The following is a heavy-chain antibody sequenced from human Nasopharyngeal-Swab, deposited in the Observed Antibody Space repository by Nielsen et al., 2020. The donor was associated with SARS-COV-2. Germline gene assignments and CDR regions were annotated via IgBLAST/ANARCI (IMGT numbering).Heavy chain of an antibody. V-gene: IGHV3-30-3*01. CDR2: ISYDGSNK. Sequence: GESLKISCAASGFTFSSYAMHWVRQAPGKGLEWVAVISYDGSNKYYADSVKGRFTTSRDNSKNTLYLQMNSLRAEDTAVYYCARGRTLNRDYYYYMDVWGKGTTVTVSS. CDR3: ARGRTLNRDYYYYMDV. CDR1: GFTFSSYA. J-gene: IGHJ6*03.